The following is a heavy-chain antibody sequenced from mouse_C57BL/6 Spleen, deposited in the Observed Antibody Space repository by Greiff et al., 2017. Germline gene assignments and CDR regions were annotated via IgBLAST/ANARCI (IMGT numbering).Heavy chain of an antibody. D-gene: IGHD2-4*01. CDR1: GFNIKDYY. J-gene: IGHJ1*03. CDR3: ARGDYESYWYFDV. Sequence: VQLQQSGAELVKPGASVKLSCTASGFNIKDYYMHWVKQRTEKGLAWIGRIDPEAGETKYAQKFQGKATITADTSYNTAYLQLSSLTSEDTAVYYCARGDYESYWYFDVWGTGTTVTVSS. V-gene: IGHV14-2*01. CDR2: IDPEAGET.